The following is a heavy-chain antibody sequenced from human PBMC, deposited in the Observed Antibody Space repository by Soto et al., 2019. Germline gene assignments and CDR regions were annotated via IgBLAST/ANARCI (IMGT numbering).Heavy chain of an antibody. CDR2: IYSGGST. J-gene: IGHJ4*02. V-gene: IGHV3-66*01. D-gene: IGHD4-17*01. CDR1: GFTVSSNY. Sequence: GGSLRLSCAASGFTVSSNYMSWVRQAPGKGLGWVSVIYSGGSTYYADSVKGRFTISRDNSKNTLYLQMNSLRAEDTAVYYCARDDYGDFYFDYWGQGTLVTVSS. CDR3: ARDDYGDFYFDY.